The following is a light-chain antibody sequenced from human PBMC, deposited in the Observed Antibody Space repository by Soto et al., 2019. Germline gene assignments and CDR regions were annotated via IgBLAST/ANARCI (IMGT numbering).Light chain of an antibody. Sequence: DIQMTQSPSTLSASVGDRVTITCRASQSISNWLAWHQQKPGKVPKILIYKASSLESGVPSRFSGSGSVTEITRTISSLQAEDFATYYYQQYNCYRWRYGEGTKVDIK. CDR1: QSISNW. CDR2: KAS. J-gene: IGKJ1*01. CDR3: QQYNCYRWR. V-gene: IGKV1-5*03.